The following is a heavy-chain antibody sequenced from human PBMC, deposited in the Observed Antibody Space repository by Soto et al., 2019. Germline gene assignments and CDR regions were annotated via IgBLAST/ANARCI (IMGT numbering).Heavy chain of an antibody. CDR2: ISAYNGNT. D-gene: IGHD6-13*01. Sequence: ASVKVSCKASGHTFTSYGISWVRQAPGQGLEWMGWISAYNGNTNYAQKLQGRVTMTTDTSTSTAYMELRSLRSDDTAVYYCATPRGQYSSSPFDYWGQGTLVTVSS. CDR3: ATPRGQYSSSPFDY. J-gene: IGHJ4*02. V-gene: IGHV1-18*04. CDR1: GHTFTSYG.